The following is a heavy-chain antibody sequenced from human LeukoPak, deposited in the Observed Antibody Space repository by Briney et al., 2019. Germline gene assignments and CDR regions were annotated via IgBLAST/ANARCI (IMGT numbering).Heavy chain of an antibody. D-gene: IGHD3-3*01. CDR3: AREKDGPRVTIFGVAPSYFDY. CDR2: ISACNGNT. J-gene: IGHJ4*02. CDR1: GYTFTTHN. Sequence: ASVKVSCKASGYTFTTHNINWVRQAPGQGLEWMGWISACNGNTNSAQKFQGKVTMTTDTSTNTAYMELRSLTSDDTAVYYCAREKDGPRVTIFGVAPSYFDYWGQGTLVTVSS. V-gene: IGHV1-18*01.